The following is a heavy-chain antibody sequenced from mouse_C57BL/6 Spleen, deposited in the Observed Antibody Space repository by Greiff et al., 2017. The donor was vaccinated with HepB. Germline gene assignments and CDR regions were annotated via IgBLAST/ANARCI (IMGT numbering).Heavy chain of an antibody. V-gene: IGHV1-52*01. D-gene: IGHD2-5*01. CDR3: ARGESNYEYYYAMDY. J-gene: IGHJ4*01. CDR2: IDPSDSET. Sequence: QVQLQQSGAELVRPGSSVKLSCKASGYTFTSYWMHWVKQRPIQGLEWIGNIDPSDSETHYNQKFKDKATLTVDKSSSTAYMQLSSLTSEDSAVYYWARGESNYEYYYAMDYWGQGTSVTVAS. CDR1: GYTFTSYW.